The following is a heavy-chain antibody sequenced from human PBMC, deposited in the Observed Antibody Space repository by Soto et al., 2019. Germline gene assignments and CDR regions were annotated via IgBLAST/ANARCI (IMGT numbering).Heavy chain of an antibody. D-gene: IGHD3-3*01. J-gene: IGHJ6*03. CDR3: ARKWSGRPRYYYYYMDV. Sequence: HPGGSLRLSCAASGFTVSSNYMSWVRQAPGKGLEWVSVIYSGGSTYYADSVKGRFTISRDNSKNTLYLQMNSLRAEDTAVYYCARKWSGRPRYYYYYMDVWGKGTTVTVSS. CDR1: GFTVSSNY. V-gene: IGHV3-66*01. CDR2: IYSGGST.